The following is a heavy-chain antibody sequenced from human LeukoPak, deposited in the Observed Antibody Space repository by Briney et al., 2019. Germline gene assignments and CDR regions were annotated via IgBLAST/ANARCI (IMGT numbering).Heavy chain of an antibody. CDR1: GSTFSRHG. V-gene: IGHV3-33*01. CDR3: TRDRTSRYFDY. CDR2: IWYDGSEK. J-gene: IGHJ4*02. D-gene: IGHD6-6*01. Sequence: PGGSLRLSCAASGSTFSRHGMHWVRQAPGKGLEWVAVIWYDGSEKYYADSVRGRFTISRDNSKNTVYLQMNSLGAEDTAVYYCTRDRTSRYFDYWGQGTLVTVSS.